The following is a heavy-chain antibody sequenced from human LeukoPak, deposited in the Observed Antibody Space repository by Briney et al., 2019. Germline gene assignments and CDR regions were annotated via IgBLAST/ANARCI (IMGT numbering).Heavy chain of an antibody. D-gene: IGHD2-8*02. CDR2: INQDGSEK. CDR1: GLTLSNYW. J-gene: IGHJ3*02. CDR3: ARAWSRVDAFDI. Sequence: PGGSLRLSCAGSGLTLSNYWMSWVRRAPGKGLEWVANINQDGSEKYYVDSVKGRLTISRDNAKDSLFLQMDSLRAEDTAVYYCARAWSRVDAFDIWGQGTMVTVSS. V-gene: IGHV3-7*01.